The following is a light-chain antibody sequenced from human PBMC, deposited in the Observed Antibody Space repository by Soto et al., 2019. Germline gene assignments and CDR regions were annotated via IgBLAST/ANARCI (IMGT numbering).Light chain of an antibody. Sequence: EIVLTQSPGTLSLSPGERATLSCRASQSVSSSYLAWYQQKPGQAPRLLIYGESSRATGIPDRFSGSGSGTYFTLTISRLEPEDFAVYYCQLYGRSPTVGQGTRLEIK. J-gene: IGKJ5*01. CDR1: QSVSSSY. CDR3: QLYGRSPT. CDR2: GES. V-gene: IGKV3-20*01.